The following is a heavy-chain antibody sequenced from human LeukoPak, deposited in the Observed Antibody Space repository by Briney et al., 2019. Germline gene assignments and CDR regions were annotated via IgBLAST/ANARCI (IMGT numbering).Heavy chain of an antibody. J-gene: IGHJ3*02. CDR3: ARDPFRQGAFDI. Sequence: SETLSLTCTVSGGSISSGSYYWSWIRQPAGKGLEWIGRIYTSGSTNYNPSLKSRVTISVDTSKNQFSLKLSSVTAADTAVYYCARDPFRQGAFDIWGQGTMVTVSS. CDR1: GGSISSGSYY. D-gene: IGHD3-10*01. CDR2: IYTSGST. V-gene: IGHV4-61*02.